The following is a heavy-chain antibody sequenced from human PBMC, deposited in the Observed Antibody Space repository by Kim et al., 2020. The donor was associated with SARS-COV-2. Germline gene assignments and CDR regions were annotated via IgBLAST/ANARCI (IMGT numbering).Heavy chain of an antibody. CDR2: A. CDR3: ARGGNWNEVTH. V-gene: IGHV1-69*04. D-gene: IGHD1-1*01. Sequence: ANYAKKFQGRVTITADKSTSTAYMELSRLRSEDTAVYYCARGGNWNEVTHWGQGTLVTVSS. J-gene: IGHJ4*02.